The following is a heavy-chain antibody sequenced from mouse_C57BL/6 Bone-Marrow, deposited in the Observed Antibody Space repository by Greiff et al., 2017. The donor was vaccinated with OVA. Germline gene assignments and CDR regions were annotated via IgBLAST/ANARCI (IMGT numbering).Heavy chain of an antibody. V-gene: IGHV1-64*01. CDR2: INPTRGST. CDR3: AGGCSRAYFDY. D-gene: IGHD3-3*01. CDR1: GYTFTSYW. J-gene: IGHJ2*01. Sequence: VQLQQPGAELVKPGASVKLSCKASGYTFTSYWMHWVQQRPGQGLEWIGMINPTRGSTNYNEKFKSKATLTVDKSSSTAYMQFSSLTSEDSAVXYCAGGCSRAYFDYWGKGTTLTVSS.